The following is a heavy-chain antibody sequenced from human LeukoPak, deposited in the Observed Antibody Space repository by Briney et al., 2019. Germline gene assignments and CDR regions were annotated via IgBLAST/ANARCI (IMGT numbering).Heavy chain of an antibody. Sequence: SETLSLTCTVSGGSISSGDYYWSWIRQPPGKGLEWIGYIYYSGSTYYNPSLKSRVTISVDTSKNQFCLKLSSVTAADTAVYYCARDGGGMSWFDPWGQGTLVTVSS. D-gene: IGHD2-15*01. J-gene: IGHJ5*02. V-gene: IGHV4-30-4*08. CDR3: ARDGGGMSWFDP. CDR2: IYYSGST. CDR1: GGSISSGDYY.